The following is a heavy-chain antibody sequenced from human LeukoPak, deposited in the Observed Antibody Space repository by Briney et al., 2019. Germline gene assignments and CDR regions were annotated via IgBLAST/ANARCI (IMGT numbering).Heavy chain of an antibody. CDR2: ISSSSSAI. CDR1: GFTFSTYG. V-gene: IGHV3-48*01. Sequence: PGGSLRLSCAASGFTFSTYGMNWVRQAPGGGLEWVSYISSSSSAIDYADSVKGRFTISRDNAKNSLYLQMNSLRAEDTAVYYCARGPVPAVYYYYYGMDVWGQGTTVTVSS. J-gene: IGHJ6*02. D-gene: IGHD2-2*01. CDR3: ARGPVPAVYYYYYGMDV.